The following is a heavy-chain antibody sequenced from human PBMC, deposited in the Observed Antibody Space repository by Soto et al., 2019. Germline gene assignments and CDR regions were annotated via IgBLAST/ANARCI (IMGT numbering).Heavy chain of an antibody. Sequence: EVQLVESGGGLVQPGGSLRLSCAASGFTFSSYWMSWVRQAPGKGLEWVANIKQDGSEKYYVDSVKGRFTISRDNAKNSLYLQMNGLRAEDPAGYYWSRQTLTYGSYVWGQGNTVTVP. D-gene: IGHD3-16*01. J-gene: IGHJ6*02. CDR1: GFTFSSYW. CDR3: SRQTLTYGSYV. V-gene: IGHV3-7*01. CDR2: IKQDGSEK.